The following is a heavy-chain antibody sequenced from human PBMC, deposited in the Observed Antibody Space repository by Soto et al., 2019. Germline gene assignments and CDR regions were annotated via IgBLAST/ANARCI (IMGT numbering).Heavy chain of an antibody. CDR3: ARVYAGRDGYNPITYQYYFDS. D-gene: IGHD1-1*01. CDR1: GFTFSDYY. V-gene: IGHV3-11*01. Sequence: GGSLRLSCAASGFTFSDYYMSWIRQAPGKGLEWVSYISSSGSTIYYADSVKGRFTISRDNAKNSLYLQMNSLRAEDTAVYYCARVYAGRDGYNPITYQYYFDSWGQGPLVPVSP. CDR2: ISSSGSTI. J-gene: IGHJ4*02.